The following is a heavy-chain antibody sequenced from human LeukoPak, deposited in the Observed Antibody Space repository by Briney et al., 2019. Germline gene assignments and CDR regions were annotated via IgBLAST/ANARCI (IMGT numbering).Heavy chain of an antibody. J-gene: IGHJ5*02. CDR1: GGSISSSSYY. D-gene: IGHD2-2*02. Sequence: PSETLSLTCTVSGGSISSSSYYWGWIRQPPGKGLEWIGSIYYSGSTYYSPSLKSRVTISVDTSKNQFSLKLSSVTAADTAVYYCARGGVVVPAATPASRFLRFDPWGQGTLVTVSS. V-gene: IGHV4-39*07. CDR2: IYYSGST. CDR3: ARGGVVVPAATPASRFLRFDP.